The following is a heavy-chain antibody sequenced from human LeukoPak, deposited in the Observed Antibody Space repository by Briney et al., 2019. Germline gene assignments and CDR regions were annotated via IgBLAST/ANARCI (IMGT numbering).Heavy chain of an antibody. Sequence: GGSLRLSCAASGFTFSTYGMSWVRQTPGRGLEWVSTMSGTGGVTHYADSVKGRFTISRDNSKNTLFLQMNSLRAEDTAVYYCARDIVDKWLRSLGMDVWGQGTTVTVSS. V-gene: IGHV3-23*01. J-gene: IGHJ6*01. CDR2: MSGTGGVT. D-gene: IGHD5-12*01. CDR3: ARDIVDKWLRSLGMDV. CDR1: GFTFSTYG.